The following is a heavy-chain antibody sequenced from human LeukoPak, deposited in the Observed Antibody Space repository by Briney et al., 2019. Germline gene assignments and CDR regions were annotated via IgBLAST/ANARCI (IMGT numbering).Heavy chain of an antibody. CDR1: GFTFSSYS. J-gene: IGHJ5*02. CDR3: ARQQGGFDP. Sequence: GGSLRLSCAASGFTFSSYSMNWVRQAPGKGLEWVSSISSSSSYKYYADSVKGRFTISRDNAKNSLYLQMNSLRAEDTAVYYCARQQGGFDPWGQGTLVTVSS. CDR2: ISSSSSYK. D-gene: IGHD3-16*01. V-gene: IGHV3-21*01.